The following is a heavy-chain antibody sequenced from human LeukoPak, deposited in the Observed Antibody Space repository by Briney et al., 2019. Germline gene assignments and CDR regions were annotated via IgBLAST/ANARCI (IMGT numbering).Heavy chain of an antibody. CDR3: PRERRSVVITTDAFDI. CDR2: ISSSSSYI. D-gene: IGHD3-22*01. Sequence: GGSLRLSCAASGFTISSYSMNWVRQAPGKGLEWVSSISSSSSYIYYADSMKGRFTISRDNAKNSLYLQMDSLRAEDTAVYYCPRERRSVVITTDAFDIWGPGTMVTVSS. J-gene: IGHJ3*02. V-gene: IGHV3-21*01. CDR1: GFTISSYS.